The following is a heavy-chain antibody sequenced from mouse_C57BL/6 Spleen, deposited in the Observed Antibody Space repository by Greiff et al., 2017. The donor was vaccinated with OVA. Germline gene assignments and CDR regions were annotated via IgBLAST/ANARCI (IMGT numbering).Heavy chain of an antibody. Sequence: QVQLKESGAELVRPGASVTLSCKASGYTFTDYEMHWVKQTPVHGLEWIGAIDPETGGTAYNQKFKGKAILTADKSSSTAYMELRSLTSEDSAVYYCTRGTTGYYWAMDYWGQGTSVTVSS. V-gene: IGHV1-15*01. CDR3: TRGTTGYYWAMDY. CDR1: GYTFTDYE. J-gene: IGHJ4*01. CDR2: IDPETGGT. D-gene: IGHD2-14*01.